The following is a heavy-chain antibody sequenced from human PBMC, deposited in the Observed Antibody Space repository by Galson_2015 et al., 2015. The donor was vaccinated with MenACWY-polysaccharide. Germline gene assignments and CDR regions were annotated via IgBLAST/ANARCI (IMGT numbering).Heavy chain of an antibody. Sequence: RLGCAASGFTFSGNRIHCVRQAPGKGVVRISRSNSDGRSTSNADPVKGRFTTSRDNDKGTLYLQMNSLSAEDRAVYYCARGGGRFPENYYFDYWGQGALVTVSS. D-gene: IGHD3-16*01. J-gene: IGHJ4*02. V-gene: IGHV3-74*01. CDR3: ARGGGRFPENYYFDY. CDR1: GFTFSGNR. CDR2: SNSDGRST.